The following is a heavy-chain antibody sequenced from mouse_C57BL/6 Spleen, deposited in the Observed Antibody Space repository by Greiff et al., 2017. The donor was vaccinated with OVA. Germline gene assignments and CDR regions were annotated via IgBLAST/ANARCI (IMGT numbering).Heavy chain of an antibody. CDR1: GFTFSSYA. D-gene: IGHD1-3*01. V-gene: IGHV5-4*03. Sequence: EVKLVESGGGLVKPGGSLKLSCAASGFTFSSYAMSWVRQTPEKRLEWVATISDGGSYTYYPDNVKGRFTISRDNAKNNLYLQMSHLKSEDTAMYYSARAEGSSDYFDYSGQGTPLSVSS. CDR3: ARAEGSSDYFDY. CDR2: ISDGGSYT. J-gene: IGHJ2*01.